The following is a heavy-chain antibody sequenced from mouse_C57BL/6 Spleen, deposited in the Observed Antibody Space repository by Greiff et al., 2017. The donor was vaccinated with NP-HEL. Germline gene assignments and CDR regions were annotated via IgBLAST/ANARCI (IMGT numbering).Heavy chain of an antibody. Sequence: VQLQQPGAELVMPGASVKLSCKASGYTFTSYWMHWVKQRPGQGLEWIGEIDPSDSYTNYNQKFKGKSTLTVDKSSSTAYMQLSSLTSEDSAVYYGARGELTTVVEGFDYWGEGTTLTVSS. CDR2: IDPSDSYT. D-gene: IGHD1-1*01. CDR1: GYTFTSYW. CDR3: ARGELTTVVEGFDY. J-gene: IGHJ2*01. V-gene: IGHV1-69*01.